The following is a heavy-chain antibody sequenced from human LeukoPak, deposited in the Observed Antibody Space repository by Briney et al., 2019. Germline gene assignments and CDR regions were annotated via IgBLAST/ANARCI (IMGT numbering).Heavy chain of an antibody. J-gene: IGHJ5*02. CDR3: AKELYYYGSEFDP. Sequence: PSQTLSLTCTVSGGSISSGSYYWSWIRQPAGKGLEWIGRIYTSGSTNYNPSLKSRVTISVDTSKNQFSLKLSSVTAADTAVYYCAKELYYYGSEFDPWGQGTLVTVSS. CDR1: GGSISSGSYY. D-gene: IGHD3-10*01. CDR2: IYTSGST. V-gene: IGHV4-61*02.